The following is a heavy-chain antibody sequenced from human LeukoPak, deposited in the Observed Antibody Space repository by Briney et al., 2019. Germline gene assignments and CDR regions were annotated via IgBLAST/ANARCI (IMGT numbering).Heavy chain of an antibody. CDR1: GYNFTIYW. D-gene: IGHD3-16*01. V-gene: IGHV5-51*01. Sequence: LGESLKISCKGSGYNFTIYWIGWVRQMPGKGLEWMGIIYPGDSDTRYSPSFQGQVTISADKSISTAYLQWSSLKASDTAMYYCAIFDFLFGEIDNWFDPWGQGTQVTVSS. CDR3: AIFDFLFGEIDNWFDP. J-gene: IGHJ5*02. CDR2: IYPGDSDT.